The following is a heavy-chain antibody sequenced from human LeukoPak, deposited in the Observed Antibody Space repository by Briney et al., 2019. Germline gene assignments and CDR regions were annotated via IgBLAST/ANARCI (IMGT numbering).Heavy chain of an antibody. Sequence: SETLSLTCTVSGRSISSYYWSWIRQPAGKGLEWIGRIYTSGSTNYNPSLKSRVTMSVDTSKNQFSLKLSSVTAADTAVYYCASSPFTFGGVIVWTFDYWGQGTLVTVSS. V-gene: IGHV4-4*07. CDR1: GRSISSYY. J-gene: IGHJ4*02. CDR3: ASSPFTFGGVIVWTFDY. D-gene: IGHD3-16*02. CDR2: IYTSGST.